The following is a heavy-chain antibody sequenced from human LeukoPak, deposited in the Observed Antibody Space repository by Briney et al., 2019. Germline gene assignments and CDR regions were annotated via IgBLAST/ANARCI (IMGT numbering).Heavy chain of an antibody. V-gene: IGHV1-69*05. CDR2: IIPIFGTA. D-gene: IGHD6-19*01. Sequence: ASVKVSCKASGGTFSSYAISWVRQAPGQGLEWMGGIIPIFGTANYAQKFQGRVTITTDESTSTAYMELSSLRSEDTAVYYCARYNQTSGWENYYYYYMDVWGRGTTVTVSS. CDR3: ARYNQTSGWENYYYYYMDV. CDR1: GGTFSSYA. J-gene: IGHJ6*03.